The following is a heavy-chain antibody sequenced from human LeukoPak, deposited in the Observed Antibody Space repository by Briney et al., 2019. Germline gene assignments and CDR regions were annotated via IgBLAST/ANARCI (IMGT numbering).Heavy chain of an antibody. CDR3: AGQIAVAGKAGSDY. V-gene: IGHV4-4*07. CDR2: IYTTGST. CDR1: GGSISSHY. Sequence: ASETLSLTCTVSGGSISSHYWTWIRQPAGKGLEWIGRIYTTGSTNYNPSLNSRVTMSVDMSKNQFSLKLSSVTAADTAVYYCAGQIAVAGKAGSDYWGQGTLVTVSS. J-gene: IGHJ4*02. D-gene: IGHD6-19*01.